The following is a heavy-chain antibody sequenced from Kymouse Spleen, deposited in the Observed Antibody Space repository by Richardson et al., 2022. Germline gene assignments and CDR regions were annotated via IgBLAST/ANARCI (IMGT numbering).Heavy chain of an antibody. J-gene: IGHJ4*02. Sequence: QVQLVESGGGVVQPGRSLRLSCAASGFTFSSYGMHWVRQAPGKGLEWVAVISYDGSNKYYADSVKGRFTISRDNSKNTLYLQMNSLRAEDTAVYYCAKDGDSSSSGYFDYWGQGTLVTVSS. V-gene: IGHV3-30*18. CDR2: ISYDGSNK. D-gene: IGHD6-6*01. CDR1: GFTFSSYG. CDR3: AKDGDSSSSGYFDY.